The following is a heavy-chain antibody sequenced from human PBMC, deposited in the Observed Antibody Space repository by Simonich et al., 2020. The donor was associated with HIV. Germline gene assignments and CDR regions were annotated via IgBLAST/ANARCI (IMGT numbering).Heavy chain of an antibody. CDR3: ARRDRELILYFDY. Sequence: QVQLQQWGAGLLKPSETLSLTCAVYGGSLSGNNWSWLRQPPGKGLEWMGEINPSGITNYKSSLNSRATISVDKAKNQFSLKLSSVTAADTAIYYCARRDRELILYFDYWGQGNLVTVSS. CDR1: GGSLSGNN. D-gene: IGHD3-3*01. V-gene: IGHV4-34*01. J-gene: IGHJ4*02. CDR2: INPSGIT.